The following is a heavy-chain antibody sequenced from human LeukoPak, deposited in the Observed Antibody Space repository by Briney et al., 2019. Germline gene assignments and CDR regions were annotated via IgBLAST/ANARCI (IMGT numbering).Heavy chain of an antibody. V-gene: IGHV3-13*05. J-gene: IGHJ2*01. CDR1: GFTVRSYD. CDR3: ARELGIEGYWYFDL. Sequence: GGSLRLSCAASGFTVRSYDMHWVRQVAGKGLEWVSAISTASNPHYAASVQGRFTIFRANAENSLYLQMNSLSAEDTAVYYCARELGIEGYWYFDLWGRGTLVTVAS. CDR2: ISTASNP. D-gene: IGHD7-27*01.